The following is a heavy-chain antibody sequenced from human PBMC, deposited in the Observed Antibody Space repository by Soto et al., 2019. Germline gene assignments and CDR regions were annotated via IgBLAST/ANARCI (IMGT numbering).Heavy chain of an antibody. V-gene: IGHV4-4*02. J-gene: IGHJ2*01. CDR1: GGSISSSNW. Sequence: QVQLQESGPGLVKPSGTLSLTCAVSGGSISSSNWWSWVRQPPGKGLEWIGEIYHSGSTNYNPFLKSRVTXXVXKXXTQLSLKLSSVTAADTAVYYCARGIAAAGVKYFDLWGRGTLVTVSS. CDR2: IYHSGST. CDR3: ARGIAAAGVKYFDL. D-gene: IGHD6-13*01.